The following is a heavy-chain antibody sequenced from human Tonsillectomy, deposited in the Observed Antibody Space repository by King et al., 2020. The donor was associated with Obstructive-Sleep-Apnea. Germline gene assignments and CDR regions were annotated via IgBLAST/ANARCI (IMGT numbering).Heavy chain of an antibody. J-gene: IGHJ5*02. Sequence: QLVQSGAEVKKPGASVKVSCKASGYTFTSYGISWVRQAPGQGLEWMGWINPYNGNTNYAQKLKGRVTMTTDTSTSTANMELRSLRSDDTAIYNCARDHLSGTWFDPWGQGTLVTVSS. CDR3: ARDHLSGTWFDP. CDR2: INPYNGNT. CDR1: GYTFTSYG. D-gene: IGHD3-3*01. V-gene: IGHV1-18*01.